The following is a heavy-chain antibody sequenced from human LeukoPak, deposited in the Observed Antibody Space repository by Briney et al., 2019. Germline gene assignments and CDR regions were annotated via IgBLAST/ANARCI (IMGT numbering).Heavy chain of an antibody. J-gene: IGHJ4*02. CDR2: INPSGGST. CDR3: ARVLGYSVVVAANPPDY. Sequence: ASVKVSCKASGYTFTSYYMHWVRQAPGQGLEWMGIINPSGGSTSYAQKFQGRVTMTRDTSTSTVYMELSSLRSEDTAVYYCARVLGYSVVVAANPPDYWGQGTLVTVS. V-gene: IGHV1-46*01. D-gene: IGHD2-15*01. CDR1: GYTFTSYY.